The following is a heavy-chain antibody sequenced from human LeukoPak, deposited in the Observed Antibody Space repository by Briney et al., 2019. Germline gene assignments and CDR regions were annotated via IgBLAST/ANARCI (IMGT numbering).Heavy chain of an antibody. V-gene: IGHV3-48*03. J-gene: IGHJ6*04. Sequence: GGSLRLSCAASGFTFSSYEMNWVRQAPGKGLEWVSYISSSCSTIYYAGAVKGRFTISRDNAKNSLYLQMNSLRAEDTAVYYCAELGITMIGGVWGKGTTVTISS. D-gene: IGHD3-10*02. CDR3: AELGITMIGGV. CDR1: GFTFSSYE. CDR2: ISSSCSTI.